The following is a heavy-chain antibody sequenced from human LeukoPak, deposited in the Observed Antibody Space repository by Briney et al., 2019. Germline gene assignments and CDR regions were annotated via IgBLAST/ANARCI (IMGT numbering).Heavy chain of an antibody. CDR2: IRSKANSYAT. CDR3: TIPPRDSGIHTRGY. J-gene: IGHJ4*02. D-gene: IGHD1-26*01. CDR1: GFTFSGSA. V-gene: IGHV3-73*01. Sequence: GGSLRLSCAASGFTFSGSAMHWVRQASGKGLEWVGRIRSKANSYATAHAASAKGRFTISRDDSKNTAYLQMNSLKTEDTAVYYCTIPPRDSGIHTRGYWGQGTLVTVSS.